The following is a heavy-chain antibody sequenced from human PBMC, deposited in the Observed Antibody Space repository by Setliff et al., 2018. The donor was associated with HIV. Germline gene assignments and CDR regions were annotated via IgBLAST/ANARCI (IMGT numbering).Heavy chain of an antibody. CDR2: IYYSGST. D-gene: IGHD3-16*01. CDR1: GGPISSAGGYF. Sequence: SETLSLTCTVSGGPISSAGGYFYSWIRQHPGKGLEWIGYIYYSGSTYYNPSLKSRCSISMDTSKNQFSLRVTSVNAADTAVYYCARGGRKDLADYWGQGALVTVS. J-gene: IGHJ4*02. CDR3: ARGGRKDLADY. V-gene: IGHV4-31*03.